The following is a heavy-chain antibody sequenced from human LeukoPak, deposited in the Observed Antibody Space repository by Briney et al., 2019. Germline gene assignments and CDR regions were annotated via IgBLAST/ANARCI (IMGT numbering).Heavy chain of an antibody. CDR1: GYALTGYY. J-gene: IGHJ4*02. V-gene: IGHV1-2*02. CDR3: AGPPSYSSGWYHFAY. Sequence: ASVKVSCKASGYALTGYYMHWVRQAPGQGLEWMGSINPNSGGTNYAQKFQGRVTMTRDTSISTAYMELSRLRSDDTAVYYCAGPPSYSSGWYHFAYWGQGTLVTVSS. CDR2: INPNSGGT. D-gene: IGHD6-19*01.